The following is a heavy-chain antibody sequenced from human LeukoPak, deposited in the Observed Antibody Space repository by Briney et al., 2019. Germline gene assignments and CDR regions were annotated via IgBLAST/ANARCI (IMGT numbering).Heavy chain of an antibody. V-gene: IGHV3-23*01. D-gene: IGHD2-15*01. CDR1: GFTFSNYA. Sequence: GGSLRRSCVASGFTFSNYAMSWVRQAPGKGQELVSGIYGSDDKTVYGDAVKGRFTISRDNSKNTLYLQMNSLRADDTAVYYCAKTQGYYDAWGQGALVTVSS. CDR2: IYGSDDKT. CDR3: AKTQGYYDA. J-gene: IGHJ5*02.